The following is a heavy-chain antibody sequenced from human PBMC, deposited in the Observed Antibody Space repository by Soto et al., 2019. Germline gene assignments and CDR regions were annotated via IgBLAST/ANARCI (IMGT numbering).Heavy chain of an antibody. V-gene: IGHV1-18*01. D-gene: IGHD3-22*01. J-gene: IGHJ6*02. Sequence: QVQLVQSGAEVKKPGASVKVSCKASGYTFTSYGISWVRQAPGQGLEWMGWISAYNGNTNYAQKRQGRVTMTTYTSTSTAYMELRSLRSDDTAVYYCARGGRHDSSGYYLPFSGMDVWGQGTTVTVSS. CDR1: GYTFTSYG. CDR3: ARGGRHDSSGYYLPFSGMDV. CDR2: ISAYNGNT.